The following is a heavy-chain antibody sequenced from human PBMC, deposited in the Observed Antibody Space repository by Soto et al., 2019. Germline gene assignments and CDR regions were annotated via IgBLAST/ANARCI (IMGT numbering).Heavy chain of an antibody. D-gene: IGHD6-19*01. CDR3: ARIGPVAGNYYYYGMDV. Sequence: VQLVESGGGLVQPGGSLRLSCAASGFTFSDYYMNWVRQAPGKGLEWIGSIYYSGSTYYNPSLKSRVTISVDTSKNQFSLKLSSVTAADTAVYYCARIGPVAGNYYYYGMDVWGQGTTVTVSS. J-gene: IGHJ6*02. CDR1: GFTFSDYY. V-gene: IGHV4-38-2*01. CDR2: IYYSGST.